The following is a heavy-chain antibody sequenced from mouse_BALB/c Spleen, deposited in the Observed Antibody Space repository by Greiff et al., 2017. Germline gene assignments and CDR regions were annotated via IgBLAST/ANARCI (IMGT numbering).Heavy chain of an antibody. J-gene: IGHJ4*01. CDR2: INPGSGGT. Sequence: VQLQQSGAELVRPGTSVKVSCKASGYAFTNYLIEWVKQRPGQGLEWIGVINPGSGGTNYNEKFKGKATLTADKSSSTAYMQLSSLTSDDSAVYFCARSTMITTRGYYYAMDYWGQGTSVTVSS. CDR1: GYAFTNYL. D-gene: IGHD2-4*01. V-gene: IGHV1-54*03. CDR3: ARSTMITTRGYYYAMDY.